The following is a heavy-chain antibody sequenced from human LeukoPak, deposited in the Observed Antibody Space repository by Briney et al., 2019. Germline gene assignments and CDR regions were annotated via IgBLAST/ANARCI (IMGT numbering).Heavy chain of an antibody. J-gene: IGHJ4*02. Sequence: GGSLRLSCAASGFTFNSYVMNWVRQAPGKGLEWVSSISDNGVTRYYADSVKGRFTISRDNAKNSLYLQMNSLRAEDTAVYYCARLYSSGWAFDYWGQGTPVTVSS. D-gene: IGHD6-19*01. CDR3: ARLYSSGWAFDY. CDR2: ISDNGVTR. CDR1: GFTFNSYV. V-gene: IGHV3-21*01.